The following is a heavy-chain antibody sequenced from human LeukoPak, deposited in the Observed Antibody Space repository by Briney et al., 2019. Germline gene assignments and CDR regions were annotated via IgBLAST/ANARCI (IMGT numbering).Heavy chain of an antibody. Sequence: GGSLRLSCAASGFTFSHFWMSWVRQAPGKGLEWVAYIKKTGSETYYVDSVKGRFTITRDNTSSSLFLQMYSLRAEDTAVYFCAREDGYCSGGNCYSYFDSWGQGTLVTVSS. V-gene: IGHV3-7*01. CDR2: IKKTGSET. J-gene: IGHJ4*02. CDR1: GFTFSHFW. D-gene: IGHD2-15*01. CDR3: AREDGYCSGGNCYSYFDS.